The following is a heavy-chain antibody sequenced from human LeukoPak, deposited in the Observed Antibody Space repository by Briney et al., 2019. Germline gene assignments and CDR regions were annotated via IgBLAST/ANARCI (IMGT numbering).Heavy chain of an antibody. Sequence: ASVKVSCKASGYTFTSYDINWVRQATGQGLEWMGWMNPNSGNTGYAQKLQGRVTTTRSTSINTAYMELNSLTSEDTAVYYCARSSVGARRRIDYWGQGSLVTVSS. V-gene: IGHV1-8*01. CDR2: MNPNSGNT. CDR1: GYTFTSYD. CDR3: ARSSVGARRRIDY. D-gene: IGHD1-26*01. J-gene: IGHJ4*02.